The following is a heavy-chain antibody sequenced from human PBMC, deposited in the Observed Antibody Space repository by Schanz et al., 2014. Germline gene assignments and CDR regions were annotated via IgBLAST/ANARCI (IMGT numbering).Heavy chain of an antibody. Sequence: QLVGSGGGLIQPGGSLRLSCTASGFAFSSYSMNWVRQAPGKGLEWLSYIDGKSTTVYYADSVRGRFTISRDRFQNTLYLRMSSLRAEDTAVYYCARPRFDYGEVDYWGQGTLVTVSS. CDR2: IDGKSTTV. CDR1: GFAFSSYS. D-gene: IGHD4-17*01. V-gene: IGHV3-48*01. CDR3: ARPRFDYGEVDY. J-gene: IGHJ4*02.